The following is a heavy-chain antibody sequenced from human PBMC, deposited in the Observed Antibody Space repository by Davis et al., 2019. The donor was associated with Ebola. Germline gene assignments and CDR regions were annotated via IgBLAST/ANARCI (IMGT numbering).Heavy chain of an antibody. CDR3: ARDFQDGATWVSDY. CDR1: GYTFDSYG. D-gene: IGHD5-24*01. J-gene: IGHJ4*02. CDR2: ISPYTGNT. V-gene: IGHV1-18*04. Sequence: AASVKVSCKASGYTFDSYGFDWVRQAPGQGLEWLGWISPYTGNTNYAHKLQGRVTLTTDTSAATAYMQLTSLRPDDTAIYYCARDFQDGATWVSDYWGQGTLVTVSS.